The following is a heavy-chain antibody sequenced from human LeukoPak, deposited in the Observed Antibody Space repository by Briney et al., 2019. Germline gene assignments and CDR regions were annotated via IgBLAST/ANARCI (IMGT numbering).Heavy chain of an antibody. CDR2: IYHSGST. CDR3: ARGVLLWFGELESFDY. J-gene: IGHJ4*02. CDR1: GGSISSGGYS. D-gene: IGHD3-10*01. Sequence: SQTLSLTCAVSGGSISSGGYSWSWIRQPPGKGLEWIGYIYHSGSTYYNPSLKSRVTMSVDRSKNQFSLKLSSVTAADTAVYYCARGVLLWFGELESFDYWGQGTLVTVSS. V-gene: IGHV4-30-2*01.